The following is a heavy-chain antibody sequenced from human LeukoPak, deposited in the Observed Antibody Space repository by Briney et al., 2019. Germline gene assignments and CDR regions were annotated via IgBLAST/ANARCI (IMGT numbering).Heavy chain of an antibody. V-gene: IGHV4-39*01. CDR2: IYYSGST. D-gene: IGHD3-22*01. Sequence: SEPLSLTCTVSGGSTSSSSYYWGWIRQPPGKGLEWIGSIYYSGSTYYNPSLKSRVTISVDTSKNQFSLKLSSVTAADTAVYYCARTYYYDSSGYYPDAFDIWGQGTMVTVSS. CDR1: GGSTSSSSYY. J-gene: IGHJ3*02. CDR3: ARTYYYDSSGYYPDAFDI.